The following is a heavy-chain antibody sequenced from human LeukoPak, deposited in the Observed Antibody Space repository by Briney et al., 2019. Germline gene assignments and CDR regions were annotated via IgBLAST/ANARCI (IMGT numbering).Heavy chain of an antibody. CDR3: ARGGNPYDILTGYYRTYYYYMDV. CDR1: GYTFTSYD. D-gene: IGHD3-9*01. V-gene: IGHV1-8*01. CDR2: MNPNSGNT. J-gene: IGHJ6*03. Sequence: ASVKVSCKASGYTFTSYDINWVRQATGQGLEWMGWMNPNSGNTGYAQKFQGRVTMTRNTSISTAYMELSSLRSEDTAVYYCARGGNPYDILTGYYRTYYYYMDVWGKGTTVTVSS.